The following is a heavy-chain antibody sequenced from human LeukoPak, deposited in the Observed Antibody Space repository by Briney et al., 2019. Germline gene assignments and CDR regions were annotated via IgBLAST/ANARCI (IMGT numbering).Heavy chain of an antibody. V-gene: IGHV3-30-3*01. Sequence: GGSLRLSCAASGFTFSSYAMHWVRQAPGKGLEWVAVISYDGSNKYYAGSVKGRFTISRDNSKNTLYLQMNSLRAEDTAVYYCARDDSYYYDSSGYYESWGQGTLVTVSS. CDR2: ISYDGSNK. D-gene: IGHD3-22*01. J-gene: IGHJ4*02. CDR1: GFTFSSYA. CDR3: ARDDSYYYDSSGYYES.